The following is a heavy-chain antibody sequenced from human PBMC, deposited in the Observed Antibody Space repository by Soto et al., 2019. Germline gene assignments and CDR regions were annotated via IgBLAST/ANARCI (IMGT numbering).Heavy chain of an antibody. Sequence: QVQLVQSGAEVKKPGSSVKVSCKASGGTFSSYAISWVRQTPGQGLEWMGWIIPIFGTANYAQKFQGRVTITADESTGTAYMELSSLRSEDTAVYYCARDGGAYCGGDCYSPTFDFDYWGQGTLVTVSS. V-gene: IGHV1-69*01. CDR3: ARDGGAYCGGDCYSPTFDFDY. CDR1: GGTFSSYA. J-gene: IGHJ4*02. CDR2: IIPIFGTA. D-gene: IGHD2-21*02.